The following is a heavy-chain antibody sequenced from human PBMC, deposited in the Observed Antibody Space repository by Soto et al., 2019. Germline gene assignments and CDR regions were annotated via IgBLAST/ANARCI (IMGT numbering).Heavy chain of an antibody. Sequence: ASVKVSCKASGGTFSSYAISWVRQAPGQGLEWMGGIIPIFGTANYAQKFQGRVTITADESTSTAYMELSSLRSEDTAVYYCATITIPYSYGYTFDYWGQGTLVTVSS. CDR3: ATITIPYSYGYTFDY. V-gene: IGHV1-69*13. CDR2: IIPIFGTA. CDR1: GGTFSSYA. J-gene: IGHJ4*02. D-gene: IGHD5-18*01.